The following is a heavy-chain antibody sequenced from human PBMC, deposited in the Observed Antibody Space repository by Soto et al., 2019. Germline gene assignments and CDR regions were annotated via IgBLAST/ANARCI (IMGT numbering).Heavy chain of an antibody. V-gene: IGHV3-66*01. D-gene: IGHD5-12*01. CDR2: IYSSGST. J-gene: IGHJ4*02. Sequence: PGGSLRLSCAASGFTVSSNYMSWVRQAPGKGLEWVSVIYSSGSTNYADSVKGRFTISRDNAKNTLYLQMNSLRAEDTAVYYCARGLGDGYNYWFDYWGQGTLVTVSS. CDR3: ARGLGDGYNYWFDY. CDR1: GFTVSSNY.